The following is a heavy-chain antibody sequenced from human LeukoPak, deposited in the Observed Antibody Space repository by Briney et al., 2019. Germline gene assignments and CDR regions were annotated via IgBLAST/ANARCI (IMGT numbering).Heavy chain of an antibody. J-gene: IGHJ4*02. V-gene: IGHV1-46*01. CDR1: GYTFTIYF. CDR2: INPSGDTT. Sequence: ASVNISCKASGYTFTIYFIHWARQAPGRGLEWMGVINPSGDTTTYAQGFEGRLTMTRDTSTSTVYMDLNSLTFDDTAVYYCARDKRGSLDHWGQGTLVAVSS. CDR3: ARDKRGSLDH. D-gene: IGHD3-10*01.